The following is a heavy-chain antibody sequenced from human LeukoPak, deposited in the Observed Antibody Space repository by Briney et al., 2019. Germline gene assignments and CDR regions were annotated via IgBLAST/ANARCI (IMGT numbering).Heavy chain of an antibody. CDR2: INHSGST. CDR1: SGSFSGYY. J-gene: IGHJ4*02. CDR3: ARGYCSSTSCSRFDY. Sequence: SETLSLTCAVYSGSFSGYYWSWIRQPPGKGLEWIGEINHSGSTNYNPSLKSRVAISVDTSKNQFSLKLSSVTAADTAVYYCARGYCSSTSCSRFDYWGQGTLVTVSS. V-gene: IGHV4-34*01. D-gene: IGHD2-2*01.